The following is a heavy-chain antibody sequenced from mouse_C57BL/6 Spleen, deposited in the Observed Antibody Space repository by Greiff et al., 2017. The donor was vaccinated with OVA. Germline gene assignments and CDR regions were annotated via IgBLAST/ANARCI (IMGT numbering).Heavy chain of an antibody. CDR1: GYTFTDYN. D-gene: IGHD1-1*01. V-gene: IGHV1-18*01. CDR2: INPNNGGT. CDR3: ARKDRYTTVFDY. Sequence: VQLQQSGPELVKPGASVKIPCKASGYTFTDYNMDWVKQSHGKSLEWIGDINPNNGGTIYNQKFKGKATLTVDKSSSTAYMELRSLTSEDTAVYYCARKDRYTTVFDYWGQGTTLTVSS. J-gene: IGHJ2*01.